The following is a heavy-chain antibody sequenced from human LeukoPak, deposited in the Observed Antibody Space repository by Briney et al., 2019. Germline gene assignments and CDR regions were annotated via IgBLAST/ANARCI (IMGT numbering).Heavy chain of an antibody. CDR2: IRSKAYGGTT. Sequence: GGSLRLSCTASGFTFGDYAMSWVRQAPGKGLEWVGFIRSKAYGGTTEYAASVKGRFTISRDDSKSIAYLQMNSLKTEDTAVYYCTSCRVYYFDYWGQGTLVTVSS. CDR3: TSCRVYYFDY. V-gene: IGHV3-49*04. J-gene: IGHJ4*02. CDR1: GFTFGDYA.